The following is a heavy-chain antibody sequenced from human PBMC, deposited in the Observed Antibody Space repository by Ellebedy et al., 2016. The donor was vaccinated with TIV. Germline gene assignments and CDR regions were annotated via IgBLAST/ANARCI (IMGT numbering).Heavy chain of an antibody. CDR3: SRGGNSGWITTFDY. CDR2: IYTSGTT. D-gene: IGHD6-19*01. J-gene: IGHJ4*02. CDR1: GASISSYY. V-gene: IGHV4-4*07. Sequence: MPSETLSLTCTVSGASISSYYWNWIRQPAGKGLEWIGRIYTSGTTNYNPSLKSRVAMSVDTSKKQISLKLSSVTAADTAVYYCSRGGNSGWITTFDYWGQGTLVTVSS.